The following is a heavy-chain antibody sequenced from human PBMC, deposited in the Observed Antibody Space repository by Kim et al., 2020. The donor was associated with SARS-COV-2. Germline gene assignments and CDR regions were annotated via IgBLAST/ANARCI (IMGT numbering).Heavy chain of an antibody. V-gene: IGHV4-31*03. CDR2: IYYSGST. Sequence: SETLSLTCTVSGGSISSGGYYWSWIRQHPGKGLEWIGYIYYSGSTYCNPSLKSRVTISVDTSKNQFSLKLSSVTAADTAVYYCARYSQGPSGRITMVRGVIVSAFEIWGQGTMVTVSS. CDR3: ARYSQGPSGRITMVRGVIVSAFEI. CDR1: GGSISSGGYY. J-gene: IGHJ3*02. D-gene: IGHD3-10*01.